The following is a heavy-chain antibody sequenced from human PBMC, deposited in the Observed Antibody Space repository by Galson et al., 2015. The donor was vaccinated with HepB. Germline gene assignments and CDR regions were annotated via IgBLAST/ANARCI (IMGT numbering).Heavy chain of an antibody. CDR1: GYSFTSYW. J-gene: IGHJ4*02. CDR3: AGLGVEMATMYYFDY. Sequence: QSGAEVKKPGESLKISCKGSGYSFTSYWIGWVRQMPGKGLEWMGIIYPGDSDTRYSPSFQGQVAISADKSISTAYLQWSSLKASDTAMYYCAGLGVEMATMYYFDYWGQGTLVTVSS. D-gene: IGHD5-24*01. V-gene: IGHV5-51*01. CDR2: IYPGDSDT.